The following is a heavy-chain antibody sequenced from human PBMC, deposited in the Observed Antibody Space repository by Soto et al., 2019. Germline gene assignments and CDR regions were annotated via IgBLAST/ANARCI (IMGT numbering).Heavy chain of an antibody. Sequence: QGQLVQSGPEVKKPGASVKVSCKASGYTFSRYGISWVRQAPGQGLEWMGWISGYNGDTIYAQKVQGRVTMTIDTSTYTAYMELRSLTSDDTAIYYCAKNGQPPYYYYGMDVWGQGTTATVSS. D-gene: IGHD2-8*01. V-gene: IGHV1-18*01. CDR1: GYTFSRYG. J-gene: IGHJ6*02. CDR2: ISGYNGDT. CDR3: AKNGQPPYYYYGMDV.